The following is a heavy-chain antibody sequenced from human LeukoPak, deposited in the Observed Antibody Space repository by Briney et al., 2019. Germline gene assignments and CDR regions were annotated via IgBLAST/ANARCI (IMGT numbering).Heavy chain of an antibody. CDR3: ARRDYYDSSGGPYYAFDI. V-gene: IGHV5-51*01. Sequence: KRGESLKISCKGSGYSFTSYWIGWVRQMPGKGLEWMGIIYPGDSDTRYSPSFQGQVTISADKSISTAYLQWSSRKASDSAMYYCARRDYYDSSGGPYYAFDIWGEATMVTLP. CDR1: GYSFTSYW. D-gene: IGHD3-22*01. CDR2: IYPGDSDT. J-gene: IGHJ3*02.